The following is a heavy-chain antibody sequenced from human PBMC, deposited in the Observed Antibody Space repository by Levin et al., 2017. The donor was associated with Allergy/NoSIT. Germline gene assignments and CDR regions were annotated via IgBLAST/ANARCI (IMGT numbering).Heavy chain of an antibody. CDR1: GFTFSSYG. Sequence: PGGSLRLSCAASGFTFSSYGMHWVRQAPGKGLEWVAVISYDGSNKYYADSVKGRFTISRDNSKNTLYLQMNSLRAEDTAVYYCAKTYYYDSSGLDYWGQGTLVTVSS. J-gene: IGHJ4*02. CDR2: ISYDGSNK. CDR3: AKTYYYDSSGLDY. V-gene: IGHV3-30*18. D-gene: IGHD3-22*01.